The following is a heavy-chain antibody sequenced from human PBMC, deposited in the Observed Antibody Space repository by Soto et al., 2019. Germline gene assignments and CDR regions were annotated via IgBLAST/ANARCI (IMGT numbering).Heavy chain of an antibody. CDR2: IYYSGST. V-gene: IGHV4-39*01. D-gene: IGHD4-17*01. CDR3: ARPTDYGGNSFDAFDI. CDR1: GGSISSSSYY. Sequence: SETLSLTCTVSGGSISSSSYYWGWIRQPPGKGLEWIGSIYYSGSTYYNPSLKSRVTISVDTSKNQFSLKLSSVTAADTAVYYCARPTDYGGNSFDAFDIWGQGTMVTVSS. J-gene: IGHJ3*02.